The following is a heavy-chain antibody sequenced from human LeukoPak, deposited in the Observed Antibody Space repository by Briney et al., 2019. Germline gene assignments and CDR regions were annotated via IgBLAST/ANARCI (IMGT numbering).Heavy chain of an antibody. Sequence: PGGSLRLSCAASGFTFSSYWMSRVRQAPGKGLEWVANIKQDGSEKYYVDSVKGRFTISRDNAKNSLYLQMNSLRAEDTAVYYCARERSSGRVDYWGQGTLVTVSS. D-gene: IGHD6-19*01. V-gene: IGHV3-7*01. CDR2: IKQDGSEK. CDR3: ARERSSGRVDY. J-gene: IGHJ4*02. CDR1: GFTFSSYW.